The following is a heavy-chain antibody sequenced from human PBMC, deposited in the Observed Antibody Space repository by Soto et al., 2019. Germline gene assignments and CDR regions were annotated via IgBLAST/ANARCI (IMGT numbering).Heavy chain of an antibody. CDR3: ARDDVTGAFDS. Sequence: GGSLRLSCAASGFTFRSYGMLWVRQGPGKGLEWVAVIWNDGSNKNYADSVKGRFTISRDNSKNTLYLQMNSLRAEDTAVYYCARDDVTGAFDSWGQGTLVTVSS. CDR2: IWNDGSNK. D-gene: IGHD2-21*02. J-gene: IGHJ4*02. V-gene: IGHV3-33*01. CDR1: GFTFRSYG.